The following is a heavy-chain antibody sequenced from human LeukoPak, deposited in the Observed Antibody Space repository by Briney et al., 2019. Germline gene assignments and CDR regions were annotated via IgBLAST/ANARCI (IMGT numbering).Heavy chain of an antibody. CDR3: ARPTVVTPRGAFDI. Sequence: ASVKVSCKASGYTFTGYYMHWVRQAPGQGLEWMGWINPNSGGTNYAQKFQGRVTMTRDTSISTVYMELSRLRSDDTAVYYCARPTVVTPRGAFDIWGQGTMVTVSS. CDR1: GYTFTGYY. D-gene: IGHD4-23*01. V-gene: IGHV1-2*02. J-gene: IGHJ3*02. CDR2: INPNSGGT.